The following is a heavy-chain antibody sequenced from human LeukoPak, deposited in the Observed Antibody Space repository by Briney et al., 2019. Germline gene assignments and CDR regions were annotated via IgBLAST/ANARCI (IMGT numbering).Heavy chain of an antibody. V-gene: IGHV3-11*01. D-gene: IGHD3-10*01. J-gene: IGHJ4*02. Sequence: GGSLRLSCAASGFTFSDYYMSWIRQPPGKGLEWVSYISSSGTTIYYADSVRGRFTVSRDNAKNSLYLQMDSLSAEDTADYYCASLRGVNRWGQGTLVTVSS. CDR1: GFTFSDYY. CDR3: ASLRGVNR. CDR2: ISSSGTTI.